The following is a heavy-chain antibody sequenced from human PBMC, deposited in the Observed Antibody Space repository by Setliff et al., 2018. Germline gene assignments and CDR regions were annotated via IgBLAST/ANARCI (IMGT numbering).Heavy chain of an antibody. J-gene: IGHJ4*02. Sequence: ASVKVSCKASGYSFTTYYMHWVRQAPGQGLEWMGMVNPGGGSSTSTQRFQGRVTMTRDTSTNTAYMELNSLTSNDTAVYYCARAGLAAAGRKGVFDHWGQGTLVTVSS. CDR1: GYSFTTYY. V-gene: IGHV1-46*01. CDR3: ARAGLAAAGRKGVFDH. D-gene: IGHD6-13*01. CDR2: VNPGGGSS.